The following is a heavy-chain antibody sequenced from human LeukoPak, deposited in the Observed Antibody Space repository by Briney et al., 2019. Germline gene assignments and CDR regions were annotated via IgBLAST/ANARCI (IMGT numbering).Heavy chain of an antibody. J-gene: IGHJ1*01. CDR1: GLPFSEYS. CDR2: ISSSSAYI. CDR3: ARGPRNSSSYQYFQH. V-gene: IGHV3-21*01. Sequence: GGSLRLSCAASGLPFSEYSMKWVPQAPGKGLEWVSSISSSSAYIYYADSVKGRFTVSRDNAENSLSLQMDSLRAEDSAIYHCARGPRNSSSYQYFQHWGQGTLVTVSA. D-gene: IGHD6-13*01.